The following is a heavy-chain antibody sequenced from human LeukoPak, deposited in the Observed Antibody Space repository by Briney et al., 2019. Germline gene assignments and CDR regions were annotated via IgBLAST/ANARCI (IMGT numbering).Heavy chain of an antibody. Sequence: GGSLRLSCAASGFTFDDYAMHWVRQAPGKGLEWVSGISWNSGSIGYADPVKGRFTISRDNAKNSLYLQMNSLRAEDTALYYCAKDIGYYDSSGYSTFDYWGQGTLVTVSS. CDR3: AKDIGYYDSSGYSTFDY. CDR1: GFTFDDYA. CDR2: ISWNSGSI. D-gene: IGHD3-22*01. V-gene: IGHV3-9*01. J-gene: IGHJ4*02.